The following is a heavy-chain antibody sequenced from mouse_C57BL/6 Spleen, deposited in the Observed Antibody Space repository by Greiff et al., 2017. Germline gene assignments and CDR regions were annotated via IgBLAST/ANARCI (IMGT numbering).Heavy chain of an antibody. CDR3: ASHLAY. CDR1: GFSLTSYG. Sequence: QVQLKESGPGLVQPSQSLSITCTVSGFSLTSYGVHWVRQSPGKGLEWLGVIWSGGSTDYNAAFISRLSISKDNSKSQVFFKMNSLQADDTAIYYCASHLAYWGQGTLVTVSA. V-gene: IGHV2-2*01. CDR2: IWSGGST. J-gene: IGHJ3*01.